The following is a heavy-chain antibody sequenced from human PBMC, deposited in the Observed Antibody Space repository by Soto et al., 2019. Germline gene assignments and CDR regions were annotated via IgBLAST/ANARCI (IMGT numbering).Heavy chain of an antibody. D-gene: IGHD2-2*01. CDR3: ARSGPTRVEN. J-gene: IGHJ4*02. CDR1: GGSVSSGSYY. V-gene: IGHV4-61*01. Sequence: QVQLQESGPGLVKPSETLSLTCTVSGGSVSSGSYYWSLIRQPPGKGLEWIGYIYYSGSTNYNPSLKSRVTISVDTSKNQFSLKLSSVTAADTAVYYCARSGPTRVENWSPGTLVTVSS. CDR2: IYYSGST.